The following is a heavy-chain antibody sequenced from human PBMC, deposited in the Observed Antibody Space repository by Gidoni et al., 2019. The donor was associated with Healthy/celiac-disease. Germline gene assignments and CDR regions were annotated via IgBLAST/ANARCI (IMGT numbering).Heavy chain of an antibody. V-gene: IGHV4-30-4*01. CDR2: IYYSGST. CDR1: VGSISSVDYY. J-gene: IGHJ6*03. CDR3: AREDPGAGAPYYYYYMDV. D-gene: IGHD3-10*01. Sequence: QVQLQESGPGLVKPSQTLSLTCTVSVGSISSVDYYWSWIRQPPGKGLEWIGYIYYSGSTYYNPSLKSRVTISVDTSKNQFSLKLSSVTAADTAVYYCAREDPGAGAPYYYYYMDVWGKGTTVTVSS.